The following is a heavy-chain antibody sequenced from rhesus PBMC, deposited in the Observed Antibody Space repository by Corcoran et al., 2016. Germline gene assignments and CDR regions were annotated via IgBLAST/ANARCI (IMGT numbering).Heavy chain of an antibody. V-gene: IGHV4-106*01. CDR2: IYGSGGGT. J-gene: IGHJ4*01. CDR1: GGSISDDYY. CDR3: ARDHYEDDYGYYYTLDY. D-gene: IGHD3-9*01. Sequence: QVQLQESGPGLVKPSETLSLTCAVSGGSISDDYYWSWIRQPPGKGLEWIGYIYGSGGGTNYNPSLKNRVNISIDTSKNQFSLKLSSVTAADTAVYYCARDHYEDDYGYYYTLDYWGQGVLVTVSS.